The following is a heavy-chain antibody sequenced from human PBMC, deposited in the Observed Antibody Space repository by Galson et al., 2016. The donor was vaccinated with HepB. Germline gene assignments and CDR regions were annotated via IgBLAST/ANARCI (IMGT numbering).Heavy chain of an antibody. V-gene: IGHV3-30-3*01. J-gene: IGHJ3*02. CDR3: ARGHSGSCYPFEDAFGI. Sequence: SLRLSCAASGFTFNNYAMHWVRQAQGKGLEWVAVMSYDGSNKSYADSVKGRFTISRANSKNTLQLQVNSLRAEDTAVYYGARGHSGSCYPFEDAFGIWGQGIMVTVSS. CDR1: GFTFNNYA. CDR2: MSYDGSNK. D-gene: IGHD6-13*01.